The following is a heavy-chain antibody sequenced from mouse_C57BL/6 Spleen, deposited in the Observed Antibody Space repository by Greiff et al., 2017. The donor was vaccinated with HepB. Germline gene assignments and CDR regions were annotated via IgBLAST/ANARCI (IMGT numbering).Heavy chain of an antibody. CDR1: GYTFTDYE. CDR2: IDPETGGT. CDR3: TRSNMGVGFAY. Sequence: VQLQQSGAELVRPGASVTLSCKASGYTFTDYEMHWVKQTPVHGLEWIGAIDPETGGTAYNQKFKGKAILTADKSSSTAYMELRSLTSEDSAVYYCTRSNMGVGFAYWGQGTLVTVSA. D-gene: IGHD1-1*02. V-gene: IGHV1-15*01. J-gene: IGHJ3*01.